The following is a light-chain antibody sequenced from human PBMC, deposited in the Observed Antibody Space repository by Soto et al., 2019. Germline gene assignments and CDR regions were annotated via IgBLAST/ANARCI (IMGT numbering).Light chain of an antibody. CDR2: GAS. CDR3: QQFET. Sequence: ENVLKQSPGTLSLYKGERATLSCRASQTVGSSFLAWYQQKRGQAPRLLIYGASNRATGIPDRFSGSGSGADFTLTINRLEPEDFAVYYCQQFETFGGGSMVDIK. CDR1: QTVGSSF. V-gene: IGKV3-20*01. J-gene: IGKJ4*01.